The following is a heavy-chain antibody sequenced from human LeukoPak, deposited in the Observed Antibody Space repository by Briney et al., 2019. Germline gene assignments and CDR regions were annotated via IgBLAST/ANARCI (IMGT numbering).Heavy chain of an antibody. CDR3: ARDRGYSTFDY. J-gene: IGHJ4*02. Sequence: GGSLRLSCAASAFTFRDYWMSWVRQAPGGGLEWVANIKEDGSEINYVDSVKGRFTISRDNANNSLNLQINSLRVEDTAMYYCARDRGYSTFDYWGQGTLVTVSP. CDR2: IKEDGSEI. V-gene: IGHV3-7*01. CDR1: AFTFRDYW. D-gene: IGHD4-23*01.